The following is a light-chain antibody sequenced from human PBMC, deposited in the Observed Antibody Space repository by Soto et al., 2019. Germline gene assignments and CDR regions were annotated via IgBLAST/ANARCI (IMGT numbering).Light chain of an antibody. V-gene: IGLV1-40*01. CDR1: SSNIGAGYD. J-gene: IGLJ2*01. Sequence: QSALTQPPSVSGGPGQRVTISCTGSSSNIGAGYDVHWYQQLPGTAPKLLIYGNSNRPSGVPDRFSGSKSGTSASLAITGLQAEDEADYYCQSYDSSLSGSNVVFGGGTKLTVL. CDR3: QSYDSSLSGSNVV. CDR2: GNS.